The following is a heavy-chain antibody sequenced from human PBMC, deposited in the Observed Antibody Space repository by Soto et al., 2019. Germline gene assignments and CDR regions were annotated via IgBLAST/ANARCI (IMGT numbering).Heavy chain of an antibody. V-gene: IGHV3-53*04. D-gene: IGHD3-10*01. Sequence: EVQLVESGGGLVQPGGSLRLSCVASGIPVSSNYMTWVRQAPGKGLEWVSVLHSGGDTYYANSVKGRFTISRHDSTNTTFLQMNSLPAEDTAVYYCARDGPYYYASRMDVWGQGTTVTVSS. J-gene: IGHJ6*02. CDR2: LHSGGDT. CDR1: GIPVSSNY. CDR3: ARDGPYYYASRMDV.